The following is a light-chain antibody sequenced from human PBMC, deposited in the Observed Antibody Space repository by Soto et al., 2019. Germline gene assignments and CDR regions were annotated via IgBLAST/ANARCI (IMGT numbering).Light chain of an antibody. V-gene: IGKV1-5*03. CDR2: KAS. J-gene: IGKJ4*01. CDR3: QQYDSYSPLT. Sequence: DIQMTQSPSTLSASVGDRVTITCRASQSISSWLAWYQQKPGQAPKLLIYKASGLESGVPSRFSGSGSGTDFTLTISSLQPDDFATYYCQQYDSYSPLTCGGGTKVEIK. CDR1: QSISSW.